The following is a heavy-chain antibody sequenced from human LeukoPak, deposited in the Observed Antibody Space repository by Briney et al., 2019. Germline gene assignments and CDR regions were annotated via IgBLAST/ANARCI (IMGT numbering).Heavy chain of an antibody. V-gene: IGHV4-38-2*01. Sequence: SETLSLTCAVSGYSISSGYYWGWIRQPPGKGLEWIGSIYHSGSTYYNPSLKSRVTISVDTSKNQFSLKLSSVTASDTAVYYCARPFDMDYFDYWGQGTLVTVSS. CDR2: IYHSGST. D-gene: IGHD3-9*01. CDR1: GYSISSGYY. J-gene: IGHJ4*02. CDR3: ARPFDMDYFDY.